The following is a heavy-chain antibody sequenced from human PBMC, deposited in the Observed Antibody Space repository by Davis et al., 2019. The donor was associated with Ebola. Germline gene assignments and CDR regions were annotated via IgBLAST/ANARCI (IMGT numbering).Heavy chain of an antibody. V-gene: IGHV4-34*01. CDR1: GGSFSGYY. CDR3: AREIAAAVDY. J-gene: IGHJ4*02. Sequence: MPSETLSLTCAVYGGSFSGYYWSWIRQPPGKGLEWIGEINHSGSTNYNPSLKSRVTISVDTSKKQFSLKLSSVTAADTAVYYCAREIAAAVDYWGQGTLVTVSS. D-gene: IGHD6-13*01. CDR2: INHSGST.